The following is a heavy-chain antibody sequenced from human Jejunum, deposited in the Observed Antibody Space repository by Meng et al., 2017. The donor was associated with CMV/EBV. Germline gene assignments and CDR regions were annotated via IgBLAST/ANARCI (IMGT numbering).Heavy chain of an antibody. J-gene: IGHJ4*02. CDR1: GYLSTSSG. D-gene: IGHD3-10*01. V-gene: IGHV5-51*01. Sequence: GYLSTSSGIGWVRQMPGKGLEWMGIIYPGDSYTRYNPSFQGQFVISADKSISTAYLQWSGLKASDTAIYYCARHRGDGSNYYGDYWGQGTLVTVSS. CDR2: IYPGDSYT. CDR3: ARHRGDGSNYYGDY.